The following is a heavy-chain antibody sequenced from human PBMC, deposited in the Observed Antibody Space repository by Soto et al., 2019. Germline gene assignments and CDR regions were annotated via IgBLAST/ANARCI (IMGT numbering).Heavy chain of an antibody. Sequence: PGESLKISCKGSGYSFTSYWISWVRQMPGKGLEWMGRIDPSDSYTNYSPSFQGHVTISADKSISTAYLQWSSLKASDTAMYYCARWESSSWSAYYYYYGMDVWGQGTTVTVSS. D-gene: IGHD6-13*01. V-gene: IGHV5-10-1*01. CDR1: GYSFTSYW. J-gene: IGHJ6*02. CDR2: IDPSDSYT. CDR3: ARWESSSWSAYYYYYGMDV.